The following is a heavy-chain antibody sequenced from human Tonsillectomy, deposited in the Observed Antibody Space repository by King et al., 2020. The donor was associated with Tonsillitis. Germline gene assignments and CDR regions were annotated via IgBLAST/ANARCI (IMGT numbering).Heavy chain of an antibody. CDR3: ARYYYDSSGYYNGYFDY. CDR2: IFSNDNN. V-gene: IGHV2-26*01. D-gene: IGHD3-22*01. Sequence: VTLKESGPVLVKPTETLTLTCTVSGFSLSNARMGVSWIRQPPGKALEWLAHIFSNDNNSYSTPLKSRLTISKDTSKSQVVLSMTNMDPVDTATYYCARYYYDSSGYYNGYFDYWGQGTLVTVSS. J-gene: IGHJ4*02. CDR1: GFSLSNARMG.